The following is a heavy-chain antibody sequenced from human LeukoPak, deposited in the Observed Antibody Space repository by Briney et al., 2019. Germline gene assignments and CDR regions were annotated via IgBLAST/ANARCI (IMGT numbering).Heavy chain of an antibody. V-gene: IGHV3-20*04. D-gene: IGHD2-2*01. Sequence: SGGYLRLSCAASGFRFDDYGMSWVRHVPGKGLEWVSGTNWDGASTGYADSVKGRFTISRDNVKNFLYLQMNSLRVEDTALYFCGRVYCSTTSCYDYYDYYMDVWGKGTTVTVSS. CDR1: GFRFDDYG. CDR3: GRVYCSTTSCYDYYDYYMDV. J-gene: IGHJ6*03. CDR2: TNWDGAST.